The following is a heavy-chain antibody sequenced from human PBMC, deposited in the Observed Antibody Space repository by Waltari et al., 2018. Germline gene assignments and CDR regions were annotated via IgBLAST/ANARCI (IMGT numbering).Heavy chain of an antibody. V-gene: IGHV3-30*18. J-gene: IGHJ4*02. CDR2: ISFDGKET. D-gene: IGHD2-15*01. CDR1: GFKFSQYG. Sequence: QVRLIESGGGAVQPGGSLRLSCFASGFKFSQYGMHWVRQAPGKGLEWLTLISFDGKETYYGDSAEGRFTISRDNSRDTLYLQLDNLRVEDTAEYYCVKDNSHGGKFLDSWGPGAQVIVFS. CDR3: VKDNSHGGKFLDS.